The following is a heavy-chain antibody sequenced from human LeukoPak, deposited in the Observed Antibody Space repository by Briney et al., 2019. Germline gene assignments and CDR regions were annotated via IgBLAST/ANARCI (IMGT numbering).Heavy chain of an antibody. J-gene: IGHJ5*02. D-gene: IGHD3-10*01. CDR2: IIPIFGTA. CDR1: GGTFSSYA. CDR3: ARDLYYYGSGSSNNWFDP. Sequence: GASVKVSCKASGGTFSSYAISWVRQAPGQGLEWMGGIIPIFGTANYAQKFQGRVTITADESTSTAYMELSSLRSEDTAVYYCARDLYYYGSGSSNNWFDPWGQGTLVTVSS. V-gene: IGHV1-69*01.